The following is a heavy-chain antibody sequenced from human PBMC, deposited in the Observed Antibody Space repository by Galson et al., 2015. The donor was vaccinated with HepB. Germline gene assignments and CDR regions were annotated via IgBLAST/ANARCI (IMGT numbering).Heavy chain of an antibody. Sequence: SVKVSCKASGGTFSSYAISWVRQAPGQGLEWMGGIIPIFGTANYAQKFQGRVTITADESTSTAYMELSSLRSEDTAVYYCAREMRAPIAAAGFYGYGMDVWGQGTTVTVSS. CDR2: IIPIFGTA. D-gene: IGHD6-13*01. V-gene: IGHV1-69*13. J-gene: IGHJ6*02. CDR1: GGTFSSYA. CDR3: AREMRAPIAAAGFYGYGMDV.